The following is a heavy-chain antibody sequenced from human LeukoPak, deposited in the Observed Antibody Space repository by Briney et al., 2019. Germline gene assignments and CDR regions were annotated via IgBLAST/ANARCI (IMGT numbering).Heavy chain of an antibody. V-gene: IGHV1-46*01. Sequence: GASVKVSCKASGYTFTSYYIHWVRQAPGQGLEWMGIINPSGGRTNYAQNFQGRVTMTRDMSTSTVYMELSSLRSEDTAMYYCARATFHDSSGYSDYYFDFWGQGTLVTVSS. CDR3: ARATFHDSSGYSDYYFDF. J-gene: IGHJ4*02. D-gene: IGHD3-22*01. CDR1: GYTFTSYY. CDR2: INPSGGRT.